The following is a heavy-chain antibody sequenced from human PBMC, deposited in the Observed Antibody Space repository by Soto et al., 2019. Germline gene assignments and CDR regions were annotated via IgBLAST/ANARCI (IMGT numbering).Heavy chain of an antibody. V-gene: IGHV4-34*01. CDR3: ARENRYYDFWSGYYSGWFDP. CDR2: INHSGST. Sequence: SETLSLTCAVYGGSFSGYYWSWIRQPPGKGLEWIGEINHSGSTNYNPSLKSRVTISVDTSKNQFSLKLSSVTAADTAVYYCARENRYYDFWSGYYSGWFDPWGQGTLVTVS. CDR1: GGSFSGYY. J-gene: IGHJ5*02. D-gene: IGHD3-3*01.